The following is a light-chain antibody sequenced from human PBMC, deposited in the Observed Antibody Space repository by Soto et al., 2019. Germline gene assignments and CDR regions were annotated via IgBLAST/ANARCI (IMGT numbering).Light chain of an antibody. CDR3: QQYGSSALT. CDR1: QSVSSIY. J-gene: IGKJ4*01. Sequence: EVVMTQSPATLSVSPWERATLSFMASQSVSSIYLAWYQQKPGQAPRLLIYGASSRATGIPDRFSGSGSGTDFTLTISRLEPEDFAVYYCQQYGSSALTFGGGTKVDIK. V-gene: IGKV3-20*01. CDR2: GAS.